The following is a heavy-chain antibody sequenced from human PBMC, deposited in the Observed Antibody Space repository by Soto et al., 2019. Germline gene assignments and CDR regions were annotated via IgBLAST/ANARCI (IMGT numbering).Heavy chain of an antibody. V-gene: IGHV3-49*03. Sequence: GRSLRLSCTASGFSFDDYAMSWFRQAPGKGLEWVGLIRSKAYGGTTEYAASVKGRFTISRDDSKSIAYLQMNSLKTEDTAVYYCACMYRSGWSQVYWGQGTLVTVSS. CDR1: GFSFDDYA. D-gene: IGHD6-19*01. CDR2: IRSKAYGGTT. J-gene: IGHJ4*02. CDR3: ACMYRSGWSQVY.